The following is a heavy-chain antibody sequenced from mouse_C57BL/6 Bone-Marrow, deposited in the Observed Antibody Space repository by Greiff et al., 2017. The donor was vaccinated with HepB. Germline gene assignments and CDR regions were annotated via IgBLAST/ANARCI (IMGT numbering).Heavy chain of an antibody. D-gene: IGHD6-1*01. CDR3: ARTPPASRAMDY. CDR1: GYTFTSYW. V-gene: IGHV1-55*01. Sequence: QVQLQQPGAELVKPGASVKMSCKASGYTFTSYWITWVKQRPGQGLEWIGDIYPGSGSTNYNEKFKSKATLTVDTSSSTAYMQLSSRTSEDSAVYYCARTPPASRAMDYWGQGTSVTVSS. CDR2: IYPGSGST. J-gene: IGHJ4*01.